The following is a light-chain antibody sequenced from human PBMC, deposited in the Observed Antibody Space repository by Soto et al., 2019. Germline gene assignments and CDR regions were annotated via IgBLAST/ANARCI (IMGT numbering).Light chain of an antibody. CDR3: LQDYDL. CDR2: GAS. CDR1: QSVNSNY. Sequence: EIEMTQSPATLSLSPGEGATLSCRASQSVNSNYLSWYQQKAGQPPRLLIYGASTRAPGIPARFSGSGSGTDFTLTISSLHPEDFAAYYCLQDYDLFGQGTRLEIK. J-gene: IGKJ5*01. V-gene: IGKV3D-7*01.